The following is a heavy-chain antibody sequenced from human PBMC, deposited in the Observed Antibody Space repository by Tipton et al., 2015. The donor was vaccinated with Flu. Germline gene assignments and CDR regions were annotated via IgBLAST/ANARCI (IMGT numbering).Heavy chain of an antibody. Sequence: TLSLTCNVSGGSISSGGAYWSWIRQHPGKGLEWIGGIYYSGSTYKNPSLTSRVTISVDRSKNQFSLNMRSVTAADMAVYYCARRDYSNYVSDPKSWFDPWGQGTQVAVSS. CDR3: ARRDYSNYVSDPKSWFDP. CDR1: GGSISSGGAY. CDR2: IYYSGST. V-gene: IGHV4-31*03. J-gene: IGHJ5*02. D-gene: IGHD4-11*01.